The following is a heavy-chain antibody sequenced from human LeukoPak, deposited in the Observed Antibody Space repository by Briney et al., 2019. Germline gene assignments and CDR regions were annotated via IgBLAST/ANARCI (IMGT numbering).Heavy chain of an antibody. Sequence: PSETLSLTCTVSCGSISSYYWSWIRQPPGKGLEWIGYIYYSGSTNYNPSLKSRVTISVDTSKNQFSLKLSSVTAADTAVYYCARAGPSGWYPNWFDPWGQGTLVTVSS. D-gene: IGHD6-19*01. CDR2: IYYSGST. CDR3: ARAGPSGWYPNWFDP. CDR1: CGSISSYY. V-gene: IGHV4-59*01. J-gene: IGHJ5*02.